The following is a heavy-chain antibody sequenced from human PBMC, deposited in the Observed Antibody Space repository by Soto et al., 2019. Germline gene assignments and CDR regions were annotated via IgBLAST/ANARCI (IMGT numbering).Heavy chain of an antibody. Sequence: EVQLLESGGGLVQPGGSLRLSCAASGITFSSYAMSWVRQAPGKGLEWVSGISDCGGSTYYADSVKGRFTISRDNSKNMLYLQMNSLRAEDTAVYYCAKADYGDYGFDYWGQGTLVTVSS. J-gene: IGHJ4*02. D-gene: IGHD4-17*01. CDR3: AKADYGDYGFDY. V-gene: IGHV3-23*01. CDR1: GITFSSYA. CDR2: ISDCGGST.